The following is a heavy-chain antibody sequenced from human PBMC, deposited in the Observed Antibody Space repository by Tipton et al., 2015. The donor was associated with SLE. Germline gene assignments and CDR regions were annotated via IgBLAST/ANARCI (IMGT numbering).Heavy chain of an antibody. V-gene: IGHV4-59*11. Sequence: TLSLTCTVSGGSISSHYWSWIRQPPGKGLEWIGYISYSGSTNYNPSLKSRVTMSVDTSKNQFSLKLSSVTAADTAVYYCARGLGKGSGAVQEFDYWGQGTLVTVSS. CDR3: ARGLGKGSGAVQEFDY. CDR1: GGSISSHY. CDR2: ISYSGST. J-gene: IGHJ4*02. D-gene: IGHD3-10*01.